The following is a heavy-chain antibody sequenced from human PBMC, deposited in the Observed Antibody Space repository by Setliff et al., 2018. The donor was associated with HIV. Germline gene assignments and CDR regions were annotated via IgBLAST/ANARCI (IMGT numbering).Heavy chain of an antibody. Sequence: PGESLKISCVVSGFNFRNYAMHWVRQAPGTGQQCMAVISTDGSEKYYADSVKGRFTISRDNSKRSVSLQMSGLSPEDTAMYYCVRDGARGVNALDYWGQGTLVTVSS. CDR1: GFNFRNYA. D-gene: IGHD3-10*01. CDR3: VRDGARGVNALDY. J-gene: IGHJ4*02. CDR2: ISTDGSEK. V-gene: IGHV3-30*04.